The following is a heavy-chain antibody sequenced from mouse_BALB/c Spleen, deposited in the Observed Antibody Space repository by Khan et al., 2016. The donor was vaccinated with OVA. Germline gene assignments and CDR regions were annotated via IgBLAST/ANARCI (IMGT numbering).Heavy chain of an antibody. CDR2: IDPENGYV. D-gene: IGHD1-1*01. CDR3: ARITYYDGTS. J-gene: IGHJ3*01. CDR1: GFNIKDTY. V-gene: IGHV14-3*02. Sequence: VRLQQSGAELVKPGASVTLSCTASGFNIKDTYLHWVNQRPEQGLEWVGRIDPENGYVKFDPKFQGKATITADPSSSTVYLQLSRLTSEETAIYCCARITYYDGTSGGQGTLVTVS.